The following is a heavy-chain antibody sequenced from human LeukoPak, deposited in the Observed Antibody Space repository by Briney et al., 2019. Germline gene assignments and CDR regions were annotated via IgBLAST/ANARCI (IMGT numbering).Heavy chain of an antibody. V-gene: IGHV4-34*01. J-gene: IGHJ6*03. CDR3: ARTTYSSSWFFSTLNYYYMDA. CDR1: GGSFSGYY. D-gene: IGHD6-13*01. Sequence: TSETLSLTCAVYGGSFSGYYWSWIRQPPGKGLGWIGVIDDSGRTNYNPSLKSRVTISVETSKKQFSLKMSSVTAADTAVYYCARTTYSSSWFFSTLNYYYMDAWGKGTTVTVSS. CDR2: IDDSGRT.